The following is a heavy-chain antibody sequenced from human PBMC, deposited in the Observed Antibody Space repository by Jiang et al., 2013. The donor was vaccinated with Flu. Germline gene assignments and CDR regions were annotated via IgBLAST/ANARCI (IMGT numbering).Heavy chain of an antibody. V-gene: IGHV4-31*02. D-gene: IGHD3-22*01. Sequence: GPGLVKASQTLSLTCTVSGDSMTSAHYYWGWVRHRLGKGLEWVGHIFKNGDTYYNASLKSRVTISIDTSENHFSLKMTSVTAADTAVYFCARGYYDDGTDSWGQGTLVTVSS. CDR3: ARGYYDDGTDS. J-gene: IGHJ4*02. CDR1: GDSMTSAHYY. CDR2: IFKNGDT.